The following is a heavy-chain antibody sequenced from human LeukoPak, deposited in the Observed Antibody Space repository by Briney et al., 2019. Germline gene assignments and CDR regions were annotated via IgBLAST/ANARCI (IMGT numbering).Heavy chain of an antibody. V-gene: IGHV1-2*02. D-gene: IGHD1-26*01. Sequence: AASVKVSCKASGYTFTSYYMHWVRQAPGQGLEWMGIINTSGGGTNYAQKFQGRVTMTRDTSISTAYMELSGLRSDDTAVYYCARDTTRDNWFDPWGQGTLVTVSS. J-gene: IGHJ5*02. CDR2: INTSGGGT. CDR3: ARDTTRDNWFDP. CDR1: GYTFTSYY.